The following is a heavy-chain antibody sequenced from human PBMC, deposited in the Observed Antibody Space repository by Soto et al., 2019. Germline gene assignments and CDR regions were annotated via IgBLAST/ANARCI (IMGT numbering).Heavy chain of an antibody. Sequence: EVQLVESGGGLVQPGGSLRLSCAASGFTVSSNYMSWVRQAPGKGLEWVSVIYSGGSTYYADSVKGRFTISRDNSKNTRYLQMNSLRAEDTAVYYCARGGWELTVGLDVWGHGTTVTVSS. CDR2: IYSGGST. CDR1: GFTVSSNY. D-gene: IGHD1-26*01. V-gene: IGHV3-66*01. CDR3: ARGGWELTVGLDV. J-gene: IGHJ6*02.